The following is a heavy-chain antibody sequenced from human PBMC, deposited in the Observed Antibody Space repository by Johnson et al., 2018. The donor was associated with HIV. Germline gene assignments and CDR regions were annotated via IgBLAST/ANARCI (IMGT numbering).Heavy chain of an antibody. Sequence: QVQVVESGGGVVQPGRSLRLSCAASGFTFSSYGMHWVRQAPGKGLEWVAVISYDGSNQPYADSVKGRFTISRDNSKNTLYLQMNSLKTEDTAVYYCTTDRRTGTTCAFDIWGQGTMVTVSS. CDR3: TTDRRTGTTCAFDI. V-gene: IGHV3-33*05. CDR2: ISYDGSNQ. CDR1: GFTFSSYG. D-gene: IGHD1-7*01. J-gene: IGHJ3*02.